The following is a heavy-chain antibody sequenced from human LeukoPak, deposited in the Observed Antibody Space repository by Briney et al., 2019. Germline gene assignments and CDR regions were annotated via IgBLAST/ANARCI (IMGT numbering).Heavy chain of an antibody. CDR3: STETRLLHF. V-gene: IGHV3-7*01. CDR2: IRPDGTST. CDR1: GFSFSASY. J-gene: IGHJ4*02. Sequence: AGGSLRLSCAASGFSFSASYMTWVRQSPGKGLDCVAYIRPDGTSTYYVDSVRGRFTIYRDNAKNSVYLQMNSLGVEDTALYHCSTETRLLHFWGQGNRVTVSP. D-gene: IGHD3-22*01.